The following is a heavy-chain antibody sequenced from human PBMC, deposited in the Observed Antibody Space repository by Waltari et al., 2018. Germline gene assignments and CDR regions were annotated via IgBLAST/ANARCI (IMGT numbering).Heavy chain of an antibody. J-gene: IGHJ4*02. Sequence: QVQLVESGGGVVQPGRSLRLSCAASGFTFSSYGMHWVRQAPGKGLEWVAVISYDGSNKYYADSVKVRFTISRDNSKNTLYLQMNSLRAEDTAVYYCAKGSGGYSYGSFVDYWGQGTLVTVSS. D-gene: IGHD5-18*01. V-gene: IGHV3-30*18. CDR1: GFTFSSYG. CDR3: AKGSGGYSYGSFVDY. CDR2: ISYDGSNK.